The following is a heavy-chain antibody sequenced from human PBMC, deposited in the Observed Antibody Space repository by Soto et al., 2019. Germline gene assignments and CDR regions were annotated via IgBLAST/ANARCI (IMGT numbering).Heavy chain of an antibody. V-gene: IGHV4-59*01. CDR3: ARAVRDYYGSGPID. Sequence: SETLSLTCTVSGGSISSYYWSWIRQPPGKGLEWIGYIYYSGSTNYNPSLKSRVTISVDTSKNQFSLKLSSVTAADTAVYYCARAVRDYYGSGPIDWGQGTLVTVSS. J-gene: IGHJ4*02. D-gene: IGHD3-10*01. CDR2: IYYSGST. CDR1: GGSISSYY.